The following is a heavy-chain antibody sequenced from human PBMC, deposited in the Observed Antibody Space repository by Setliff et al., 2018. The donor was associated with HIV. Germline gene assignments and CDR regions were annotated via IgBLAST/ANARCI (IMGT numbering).Heavy chain of an antibody. CDR1: GFTFSSYG. Sequence: GSLRLSCAASGFTFSSYGMHWVRQAPGKGLEWIGSIYYSGSTYYNPSLKSRVTISVDTSKNQFSLKLSSVTAADTAVYYCASLYGDYFDYWGQGTLVTVS. D-gene: IGHD4-17*01. CDR2: IYYSGST. CDR3: ASLYGDYFDY. J-gene: IGHJ4*02. V-gene: IGHV4-39*01.